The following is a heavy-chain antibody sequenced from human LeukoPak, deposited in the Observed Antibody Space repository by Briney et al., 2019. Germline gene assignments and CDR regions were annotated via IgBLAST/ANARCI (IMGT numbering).Heavy chain of an antibody. CDR1: GGSISSYY. Sequence: SETLSLTCTVSGGSISSYYWSWIRQPPGKGLEWIGYIYYSGSTNYNPSLKSRVTISVDTSKNQFSLKLSSVTAADTAVYNCARADGKGHYYYYYGMDVWGQGTTVTVSS. V-gene: IGHV4-59*01. CDR3: ARADGKGHYYYYYGMDV. J-gene: IGHJ6*02. CDR2: IYYSGST.